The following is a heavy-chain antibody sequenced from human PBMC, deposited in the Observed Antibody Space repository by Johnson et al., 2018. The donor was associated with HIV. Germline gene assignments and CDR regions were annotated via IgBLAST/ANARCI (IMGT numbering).Heavy chain of an antibody. V-gene: IGHV3-23*04. D-gene: IGHD2/OR15-2a*01. CDR3: AKVRRMDAFDI. Sequence: VQLVESGGGVAQPGGSLRLSCAASGFTFDDYAMHWVRQAPGKGLEWVSGISGSGGSTYFADSVKGRFTISRDNSKNTLYLQMNSLRAEDTAVYYCAKVRRMDAFDIWGQGTMVTVSS. CDR1: GFTFDDYA. J-gene: IGHJ3*02. CDR2: ISGSGGST.